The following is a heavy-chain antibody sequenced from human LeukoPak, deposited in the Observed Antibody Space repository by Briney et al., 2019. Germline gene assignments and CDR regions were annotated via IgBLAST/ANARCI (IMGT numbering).Heavy chain of an antibody. V-gene: IGHV4-39*01. Sequence: SETLSLTCTVSGGSISSSSYYWGWIRQPPGRGLEWIGSIYYSGSTYYNPSLKSRVTISVDTSKNQFSLKLSSVTAADTAVYYCARHRTVGDFDPWGQGTLVTVSS. D-gene: IGHD3-16*01. CDR1: GGSISSSSYY. J-gene: IGHJ5*02. CDR3: ARHRTVGDFDP. CDR2: IYYSGST.